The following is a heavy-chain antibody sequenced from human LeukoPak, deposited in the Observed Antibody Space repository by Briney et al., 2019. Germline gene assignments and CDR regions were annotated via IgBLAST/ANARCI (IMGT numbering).Heavy chain of an antibody. CDR3: ARESIVVVLAATIRYYYYGMDV. J-gene: IGHJ6*02. Sequence: ASVKVSCKASGYTFTSYDINWVRQATGQGLEWMGWMNPNSGNTGYAQKFQGRVTMTRNTSISTAYMELSSLRSEDTAVYYCARESIVVVLAATIRYYYYGMDVWGQGTTVTVSS. D-gene: IGHD2-2*01. CDR1: GYTFTSYD. CDR2: MNPNSGNT. V-gene: IGHV1-8*01.